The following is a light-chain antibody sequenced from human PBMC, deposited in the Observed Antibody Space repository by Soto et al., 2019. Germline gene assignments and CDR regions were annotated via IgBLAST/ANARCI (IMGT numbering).Light chain of an antibody. J-gene: IGKJ4*01. CDR2: DAS. CDR3: QQRSDWPLT. V-gene: IGKV3-11*01. Sequence: EIVLTQSPATLSLSPGERVTLSCRASQSVNSYLAWYQQRPGQAPRLLIYDASNGATGTPARFSGSGSGTDFTLTISSLEPDDFAVYYCQQRSDWPLTFGGGTKVEIK. CDR1: QSVNSY.